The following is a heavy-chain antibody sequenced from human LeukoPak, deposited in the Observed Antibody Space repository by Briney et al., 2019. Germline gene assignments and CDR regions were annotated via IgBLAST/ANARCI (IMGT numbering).Heavy chain of an antibody. Sequence: PSETLSLTCTVSGVSISTYYWSWIRQPAGKGLEWIGRIYSTGSTNYNPSLKSRVTISVDTSKNQFSLKLSSVTAADTAVYYCARRANYYGSGTRYYYMDVWGKGTTVTVSS. V-gene: IGHV4-4*07. CDR2: IYSTGST. J-gene: IGHJ6*03. D-gene: IGHD3-10*01. CDR1: GVSISTYY. CDR3: ARRANYYGSGTRYYYMDV.